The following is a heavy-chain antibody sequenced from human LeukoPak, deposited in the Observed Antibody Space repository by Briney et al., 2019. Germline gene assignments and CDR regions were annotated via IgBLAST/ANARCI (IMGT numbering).Heavy chain of an antibody. CDR1: GGSISSRNW. D-gene: IGHD2-2*01. CDR3: ARQKIVVVPAADFDY. Sequence: PSGTLSLTCAVSGGSISSRNWWSWVRQPPGKGLEWIGEIYHSGSTNYNPSLKTRVTISVDTSKNQFSLKLSSVTAADTAVYYCARQKIVVVPAADFDYWGQGTLVTVSS. J-gene: IGHJ4*02. CDR2: IYHSGST. V-gene: IGHV4-4*02.